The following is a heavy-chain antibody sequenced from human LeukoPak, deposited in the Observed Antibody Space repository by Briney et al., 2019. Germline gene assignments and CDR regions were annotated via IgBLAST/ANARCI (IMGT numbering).Heavy chain of an antibody. Sequence: PGGSLRLSCAASRFAFHNYAMTWIRQAPERGLEWVSSISVDGGDIKYTDSAKGRFTISRDNSKGTLYLQMDSLRVEDTAVYYCGKDPNGNFIGAFDFWGRGTMVTVSS. J-gene: IGHJ3*01. V-gene: IGHV3-23*01. CDR1: RFAFHNYA. D-gene: IGHD4-23*01. CDR3: GKDPNGNFIGAFDF. CDR2: ISVDGGDI.